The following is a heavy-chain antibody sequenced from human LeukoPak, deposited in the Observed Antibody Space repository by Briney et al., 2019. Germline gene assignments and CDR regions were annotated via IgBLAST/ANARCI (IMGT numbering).Heavy chain of an antibody. CDR2: IYYSGST. Sequence: SETLSLTCTVSGGSISSGDYYWSWIRQPPGKGLEWIGYIYYSGSTYYNPSLKSRVTISVDTSKNQSSLKLSSVTAADTAVYCCARGEQGFDNWGQGTLVTVSS. J-gene: IGHJ4*02. CDR3: ARGEQGFDN. CDR1: GGSISSGDYY. V-gene: IGHV4-30-4*01.